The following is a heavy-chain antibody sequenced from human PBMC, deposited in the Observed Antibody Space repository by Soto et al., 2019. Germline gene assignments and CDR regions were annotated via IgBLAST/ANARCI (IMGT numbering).Heavy chain of an antibody. CDR2: ISAYNGNA. D-gene: IGHD3-3*01. Sequence: ASVKVSCKASGYTFTSYGISWVRQAPGQGLEWMGWISAYNGNANYAQKLQGRVTMTTDTSTSTAYVELRSLRSDDTAVYYCAREPFWSGYPDYFDYWGQGTLVTVSS. J-gene: IGHJ4*02. CDR1: GYTFTSYG. CDR3: AREPFWSGYPDYFDY. V-gene: IGHV1-18*01.